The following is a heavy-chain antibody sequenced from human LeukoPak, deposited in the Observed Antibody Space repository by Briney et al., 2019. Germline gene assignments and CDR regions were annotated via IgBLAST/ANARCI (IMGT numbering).Heavy chain of an antibody. V-gene: IGHV4-30-2*06. CDR2: IWPSGST. J-gene: IGHJ4*02. D-gene: IGHD6-13*01. CDR1: GGSISSGPYF. CDR3: AAVAAAGTRTLDY. Sequence: SETLSLTCSVSGGSISSGPYFWSWIRQSPGQGLEWTGYIWPSGSTNYNPSLSGRVAISLDKSRNHFTLMVTAVTVADTAVYYCAAVAAAGTRTLDYWGQGTLVTVSS.